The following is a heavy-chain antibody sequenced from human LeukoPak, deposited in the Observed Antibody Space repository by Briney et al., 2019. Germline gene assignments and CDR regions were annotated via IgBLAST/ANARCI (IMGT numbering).Heavy chain of an antibody. CDR1: GFTFSSYT. CDR3: ARPLRDAFDI. CDR2: LSGTGRYI. Sequence: GGSLRLSCAASGFTFSSYTMNWVRQAPGKGLEWVSSLSGTGRYIYYADLMKGRFTISRDNAKNSLYLQMNSLRAEDTAVYYCARPLRDAFDIWGQGTMVTVSS. J-gene: IGHJ3*02. V-gene: IGHV3-21*06.